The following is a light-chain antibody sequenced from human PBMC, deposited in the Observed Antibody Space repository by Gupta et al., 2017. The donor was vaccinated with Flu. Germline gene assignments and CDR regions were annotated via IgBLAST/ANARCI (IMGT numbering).Light chain of an antibody. CDR3: QQRSNWPPNT. V-gene: IGKV3-11*01. CDR2: DAS. Sequence: VTLSLSPGERATLSCRASESVGHYLAWYQQKPGQAPRLIIYDASNRATGIPARFSGSGSGTDFTLTISSLHPEDFAVYYCQQRSNWPPNTFGRGTKLEIK. J-gene: IGKJ4*01. CDR1: ESVGHY.